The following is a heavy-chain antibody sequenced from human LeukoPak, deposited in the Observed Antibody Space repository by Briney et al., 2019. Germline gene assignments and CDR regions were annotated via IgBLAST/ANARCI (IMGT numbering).Heavy chain of an antibody. CDR1: GGSISSSNYY. CDR3: ARQASSSWFARFDP. J-gene: IGHJ5*02. Sequence: SETLSLTCTVSGGSISSSNYYWTWIRQPPGKGLEWIGTIYYSGNNYHNPSLKSRVTISGDTSKNQFSLKLSSVTAADTAVYYCARQASSSWFARFDPWGQGTLVTVSS. V-gene: IGHV4-39*01. CDR2: IYYSGNN. D-gene: IGHD6-13*01.